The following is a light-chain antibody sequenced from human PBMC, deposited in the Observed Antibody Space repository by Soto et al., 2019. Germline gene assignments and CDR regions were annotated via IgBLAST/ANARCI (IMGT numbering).Light chain of an antibody. CDR3: QHSNSTPRT. V-gene: IGKV1-39*01. Sequence: IPMTQSPSSLSSSVGDRVTIACWAGQSILTYLNWYQQKPGRAPKLLIYAASTLQSLLPSRFSGSRYGTDLTLTISSLQPEHFPTYYFQHSNSTPRTFGQGNQLEVK. J-gene: IGKJ2*01. CDR1: QSILTY. CDR2: AAS.